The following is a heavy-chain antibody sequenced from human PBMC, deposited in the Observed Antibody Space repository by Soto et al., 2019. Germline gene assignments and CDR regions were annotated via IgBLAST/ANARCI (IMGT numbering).Heavy chain of an antibody. D-gene: IGHD5-12*01. CDR1: GGSFSGYY. V-gene: IGHV4-34*01. CDR3: ARGRGQWLHSYGMDV. CDR2: INHSGST. Sequence: QVQLQQWGAGLLKPSETLSLTCAVYGGSFSGYYWSWIRQPPGKGLEWIGEINHSGSTNYNPSLKSRVTISVDTSKNQFSLKLSSVTAADTAVYYCARGRGQWLHSYGMDVWGQGTTVTVS. J-gene: IGHJ6*02.